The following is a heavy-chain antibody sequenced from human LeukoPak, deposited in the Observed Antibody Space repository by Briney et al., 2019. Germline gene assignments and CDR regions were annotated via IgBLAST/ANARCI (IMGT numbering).Heavy chain of an antibody. D-gene: IGHD1-14*01. V-gene: IGHV6-1*01. CDR3: VRDDGIGLDAFDV. CDR1: GDSVSSNSAA. Sequence: SQTLSLTCAVSGDSVSSNSAAWNWIRQSPSRGLEWLGRAYYRSKWYNDYAVSVKSRITINPDTSKNQFSLQLNSVTPEDTAVYYCVRDDGIGLDAFDVWSPGTMVTVSS. J-gene: IGHJ3*01. CDR2: AYYRSKWYN.